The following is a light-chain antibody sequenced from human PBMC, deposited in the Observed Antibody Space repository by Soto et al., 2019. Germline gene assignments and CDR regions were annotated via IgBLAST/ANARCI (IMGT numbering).Light chain of an antibody. V-gene: IGKV1-5*01. Sequence: DIQMTQSPSTLSASVGDRVTIACRASQSISSWLAWYQQKPGKAPKLLIYDASSLKSGVPSRFSGSGSGTEFTLTFSSLQPDDFATYYCQQYNSYLWTFGQGTKVEIK. CDR2: DAS. CDR3: QQYNSYLWT. J-gene: IGKJ1*01. CDR1: QSISSW.